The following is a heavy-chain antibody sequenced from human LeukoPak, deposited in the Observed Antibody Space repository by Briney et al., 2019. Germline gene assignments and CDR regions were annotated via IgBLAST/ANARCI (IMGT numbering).Heavy chain of an antibody. CDR3: ARDLRYSSSGGLDY. CDR1: GGSFSGYY. D-gene: IGHD6-13*01. CDR2: INHSGST. V-gene: IGHV4-34*01. Sequence: SETLSLTCAVYGGSFSGYYWSWIRQPPGKGLEWIGEINHSGSTNYNPSLKSRVTISVDTSKNQFSLKLSSVTAADTAVYYCARDLRYSSSGGLDYWGQGTLVTVSS. J-gene: IGHJ4*02.